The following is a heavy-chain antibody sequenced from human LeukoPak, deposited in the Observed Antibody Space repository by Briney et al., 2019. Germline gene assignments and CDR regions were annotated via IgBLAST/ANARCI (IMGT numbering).Heavy chain of an antibody. D-gene: IGHD2-15*01. J-gene: IGHJ3*02. V-gene: IGHV1-2*02. Sequence: ASVNVPCKASGYTFTGYYMHWVRQAPGQGLEWMGWINPNSGGTNYAQKFQGRVTMTRDTSISTAYMELSRLRSDDTAVYYCASGVVVVVAATRGDAFDIWGQGTMVTVSS. CDR1: GYTFTGYY. CDR3: ASGVVVVVAATRGDAFDI. CDR2: INPNSGGT.